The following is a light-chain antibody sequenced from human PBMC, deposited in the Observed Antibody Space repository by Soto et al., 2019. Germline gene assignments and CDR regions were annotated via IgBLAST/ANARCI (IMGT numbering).Light chain of an antibody. CDR3: QQYSRSPYT. V-gene: IGKV1-5*01. J-gene: IGKJ2*01. CDR2: EAS. CDR1: QNINTW. Sequence: DIQMTQSPSTLSASVGDRVTITCRASQNINTWLAWYQQEPGKAPKLLIFEASTLQGGVPSRFSGSGSGTEFTLAITSLQPDDFATFCCQQYSRSPYTFGRGTKLE.